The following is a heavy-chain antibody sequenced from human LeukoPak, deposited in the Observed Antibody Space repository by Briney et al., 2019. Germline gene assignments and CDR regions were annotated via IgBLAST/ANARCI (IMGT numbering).Heavy chain of an antibody. CDR1: GGSISSGGYS. D-gene: IGHD5-12*01. CDR3: ARGEGGYDYGNAFDI. CDR2: IYHSGST. J-gene: IGHJ3*02. V-gene: IGHV4-30-2*01. Sequence: SQTLSLTCAVSGGSISSGGYSWSWIRQPPGKGLEWIGYIYHSGSTYYNPSLKSRVTISVDRSENQFSLKLSSVTAADTAVYYCARGEGGYDYGNAFDIWGQGTMVTVSS.